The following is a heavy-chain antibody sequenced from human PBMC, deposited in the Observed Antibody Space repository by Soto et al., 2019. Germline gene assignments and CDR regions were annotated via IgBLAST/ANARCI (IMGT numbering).Heavy chain of an antibody. V-gene: IGHV1-69*13. CDR1: GGTFSSYA. J-gene: IGHJ4*02. D-gene: IGHD5-18*01. CDR2: IIPIFGTA. CDR3: ARGPYSYGYLDY. Sequence: SVKVSCKASGGTFSSYAISWVRQAPGQGLEWMGGIIPIFGTANYAQKFQGRVTITADESTSTAYMELSSLRSEDTAVYYCARGPYSYGYLDYWGQGTLVTVYS.